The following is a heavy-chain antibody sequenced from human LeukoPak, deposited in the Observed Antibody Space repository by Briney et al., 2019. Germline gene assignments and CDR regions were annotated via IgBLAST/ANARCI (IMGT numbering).Heavy chain of an antibody. CDR1: GGSISSYY. V-gene: IGHV4-4*09. Sequence: SETLSLTCTVSGGSISSYYWSWIRQPPGKGLEWIGYIYTSGSTNYHPSLKSRVTISVDTSKNQFSLKLSSVTAADTAVYYCARHASVNYDILTGYSPGPLDYWGQGTLVTVSS. D-gene: IGHD3-9*01. J-gene: IGHJ4*02. CDR3: ARHASVNYDILTGYSPGPLDY. CDR2: IYTSGST.